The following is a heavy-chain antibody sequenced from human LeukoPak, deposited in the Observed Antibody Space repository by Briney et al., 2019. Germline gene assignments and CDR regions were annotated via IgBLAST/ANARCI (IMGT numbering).Heavy chain of an antibody. D-gene: IGHD6-19*01. J-gene: IGHJ4*02. CDR3: ARVKGSGWLYQYYFDY. V-gene: IGHV4-4*02. CDR2: IYHSGST. CDR1: GGSISTNW. Sequence: SETLSLTCAVSGGSISTNWWSWVRQPPGKGLEWIGEIYHSGSTNYNTSLTSRVTISIDTSKNQLSLKLSSVTAADTAVYYCARVKGSGWLYQYYFDYWGQGTLVTVSS.